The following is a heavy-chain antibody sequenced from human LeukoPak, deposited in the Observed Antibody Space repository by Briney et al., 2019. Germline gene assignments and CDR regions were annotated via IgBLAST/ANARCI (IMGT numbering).Heavy chain of an antibody. J-gene: IGHJ4*02. CDR3: ARVDSSALI. Sequence: ASVKVSCEASGYTFTGYYIHWVRQAPGQGLEWMGRINPNSGGTNYVQKFQGRVTMTTDTSISTAYMELSRLRSDDTAVYYCARVDSSALIWGQGTLVSVSS. CDR2: INPNSGGT. D-gene: IGHD6-19*01. V-gene: IGHV1-2*06. CDR1: GYTFTGYY.